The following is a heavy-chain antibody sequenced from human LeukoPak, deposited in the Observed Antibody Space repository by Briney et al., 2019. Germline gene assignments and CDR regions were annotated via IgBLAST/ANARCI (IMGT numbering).Heavy chain of an antibody. D-gene: IGHD2-2*01. Sequence: ASVKVSCKASGYTFTSYAMHWVRQAPGQRLEWMGWINAGNGNTKYSQKFQGRVTITRDTSASTAYMELSSLRSEDTAVYYCASGYCSSTSCSKVYYYYGMDVWGQGTTVTVSS. J-gene: IGHJ6*02. CDR3: ASGYCSSTSCSKVYYYYGMDV. CDR2: INAGNGNT. CDR1: GYTFTSYA. V-gene: IGHV1-3*01.